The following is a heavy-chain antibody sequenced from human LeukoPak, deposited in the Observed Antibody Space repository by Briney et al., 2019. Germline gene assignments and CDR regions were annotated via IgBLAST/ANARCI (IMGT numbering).Heavy chain of an antibody. CDR1: GFTFSSYA. CDR3: AKVSAYSNSRGFSDY. Sequence: GGSLRLSCAACGFTFSSYAMSWVRQAPGKGLEWGSAISGSGGSTYYADSVQGRFTISRHNSKNTLYLQVKSLRGQDTDIYYCAKVSAYSNSRGFSDYWGQGTLVTVSS. CDR2: ISGSGGST. V-gene: IGHV3-23*01. J-gene: IGHJ4*02. D-gene: IGHD6-6*01.